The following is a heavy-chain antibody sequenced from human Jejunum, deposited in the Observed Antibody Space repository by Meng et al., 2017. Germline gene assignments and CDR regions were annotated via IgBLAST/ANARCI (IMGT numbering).Heavy chain of an antibody. CDR3: ASSFGSGSYRVADFNY. D-gene: IGHD3-10*01. Sequence: GESLKISCAASGSSFSSYWINWVRQAPAKGLEWVANIKPDGGETYYVDSVKGRFTISRDNAKNSLYLQMNSLRGEDTAVYYCASSFGSGSYRVADFNYWGQGTLVTVSS. V-gene: IGHV3-7*01. CDR2: IKPDGGET. J-gene: IGHJ4*01. CDR1: GSSFSSYW.